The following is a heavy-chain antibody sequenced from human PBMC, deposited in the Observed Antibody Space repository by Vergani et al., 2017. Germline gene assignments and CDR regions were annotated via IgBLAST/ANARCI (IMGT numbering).Heavy chain of an antibody. CDR1: GYTFTGYY. J-gene: IGHJ3*02. D-gene: IGHD2-15*01. V-gene: IGHV1-2*02. Sequence: QVQLVQSGAEVKKPGASVKVSCKASGYTFTGYYMHWVRQAPGQGLEWMGWINPNSGGTNYAQKFQGRVTMTRDTSISTAYMELSRLRSDDTAVYYCARDPGYCSGGSCPFNIWGQGTMVTVSS. CDR2: INPNSGGT. CDR3: ARDPGYCSGGSCPFNI.